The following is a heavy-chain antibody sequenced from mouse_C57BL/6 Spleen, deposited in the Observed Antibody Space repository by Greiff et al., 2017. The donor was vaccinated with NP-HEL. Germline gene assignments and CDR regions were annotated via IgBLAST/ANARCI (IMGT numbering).Heavy chain of an antibody. V-gene: IGHV5-17*01. CDR2: ISSGSSTI. CDR1: GFTFSDYG. CDR3: AIIYYDYGYAMDY. D-gene: IGHD2-4*01. J-gene: IGHJ4*01. Sequence: DVKLVESGGGLVKPGGSLKLSCAASGFTFSDYGMHWVRQAPEKGLEWVAYISSGSSTIYYADTVKGRFTISRDNAKNNLFLQMTSLRSEDTAMYYCAIIYYDYGYAMDYWGQGTSVTVSS.